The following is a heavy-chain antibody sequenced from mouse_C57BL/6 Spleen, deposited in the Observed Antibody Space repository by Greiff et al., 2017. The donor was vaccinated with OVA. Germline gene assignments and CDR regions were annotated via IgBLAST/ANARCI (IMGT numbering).Heavy chain of an antibody. V-gene: IGHV1-64*01. J-gene: IGHJ4*01. Sequence: QVQLKQPGAELVKPGASVKLSCKASGYTFTSYWMHWVKQRPGQGLEWIGMIHPNSGSTNYNEKFKSKATLTVDKSSSTAYMQLSSLTSEDSAVYYCARHYSNSYAMDYWGQGTSVTVSS. CDR2: IHPNSGST. CDR3: ARHYSNSYAMDY. D-gene: IGHD2-5*01. CDR1: GYTFTSYW.